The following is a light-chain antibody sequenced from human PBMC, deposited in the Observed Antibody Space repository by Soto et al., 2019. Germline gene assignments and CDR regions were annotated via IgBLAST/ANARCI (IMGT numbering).Light chain of an antibody. CDR3: MQGTHWPPYT. J-gene: IGKJ2*01. V-gene: IGKV2-30*02. Sequence: DVVMTQSPLSLPVNLGEPAAISCRSTQSLVHSDGDTYLSWFHQRPVQSPRRLIFRVSKRDFGVPPRFIGRGSGTDFTLEITSVEAEDVGVYYCMQGTHWPPYTFGQGTRLEIK. CDR1: QSLVHSDGDTY. CDR2: RVS.